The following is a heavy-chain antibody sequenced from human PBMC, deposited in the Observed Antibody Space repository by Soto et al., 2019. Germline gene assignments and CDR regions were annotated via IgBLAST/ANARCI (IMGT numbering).Heavy chain of an antibody. CDR1: GYTFTSYG. D-gene: IGHD1-26*01. Sequence: QVQLVQSGGEVKKPGASVKVSCKASGYTFTSYGISWVRQAPGQGREWMGRISAYNGNTHYAQKLQGRVTMTTDTSTSTPYMELRSLRSDYTAVYYCARVVGALGHWFDPWGQGTLVTGSS. CDR2: ISAYNGNT. V-gene: IGHV1-18*01. J-gene: IGHJ5*02. CDR3: ARVVGALGHWFDP.